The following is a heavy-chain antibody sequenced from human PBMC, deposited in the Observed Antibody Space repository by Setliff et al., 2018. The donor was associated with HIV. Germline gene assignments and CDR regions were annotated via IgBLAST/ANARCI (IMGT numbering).Heavy chain of an antibody. CDR3: ARDSGSYYGMDV. J-gene: IGHJ6*02. D-gene: IGHD1-26*01. CDR2: IYISGSA. Sequence: SETLSLTCTVSGDSISSGSYYWSWIRQPAGKGLEWIGRIYISGSANYNPSLKSRVTISVDTSSNRFSLKLSSVTAADTAAYYCARDSGSYYGMDVWGQGTAVTVSS. CDR1: GDSISSGSYY. V-gene: IGHV4-61*02.